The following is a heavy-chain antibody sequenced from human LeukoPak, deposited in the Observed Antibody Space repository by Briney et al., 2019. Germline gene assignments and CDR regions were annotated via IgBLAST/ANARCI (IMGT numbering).Heavy chain of an antibody. J-gene: IGHJ4*02. V-gene: IGHV4-34*01. CDR2: LTHSGRT. D-gene: IGHD4-23*01. Sequence: KASETLSLTCTVSGGSIRSYNRTWLRQAPGKGLEWIGELTHSGRTNYNPSLESRVTISVDTSDNQFSLKLTSVTVADTAVYYCARGTPGYDYWGQGTLVTVSS. CDR1: GGSIRSYN. CDR3: ARGTPGYDY.